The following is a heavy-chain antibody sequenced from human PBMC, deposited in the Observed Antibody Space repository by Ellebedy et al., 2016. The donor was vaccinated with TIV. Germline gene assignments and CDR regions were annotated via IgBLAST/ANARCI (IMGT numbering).Heavy chain of an antibody. J-gene: IGHJ5*02. Sequence: KFQGRVTITRDTSASTAYMELSSLRSEDTAVYYCARDNRIQLWLGWFDPWGQGTLVTVSS. CDR3: ARDNRIQLWLGWFDP. D-gene: IGHD5-18*01. V-gene: IGHV1-3*01.